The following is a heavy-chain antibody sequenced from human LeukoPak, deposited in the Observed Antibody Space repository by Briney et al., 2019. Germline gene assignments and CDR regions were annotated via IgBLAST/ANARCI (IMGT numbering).Heavy chain of an antibody. V-gene: IGHV3-23*01. J-gene: IGHJ3*02. Sequence: GALRLPCAASGFTFSSYAMSWFRQAPGKGLEWVSAISGSGGSTYYADSVKGRFTISRDNSKNTLYLQMNSLRAEDTAVYYCARGGGVTMIVVVGDAFDIWGQGTMVTVSS. CDR3: ARGGGVTMIVVVGDAFDI. D-gene: IGHD3-22*01. CDR2: ISGSGGST. CDR1: GFTFSSYA.